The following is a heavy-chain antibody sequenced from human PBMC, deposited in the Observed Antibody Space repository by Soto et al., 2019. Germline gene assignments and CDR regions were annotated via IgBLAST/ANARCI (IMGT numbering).Heavy chain of an antibody. D-gene: IGHD5-12*01. J-gene: IGHJ4*02. CDR2: IYWDDDK. V-gene: IGHV2-5*02. CDR1: GFSLTSGVG. Sequence: QITLKESGPTLVRPPQTLTLTCTFSGFSLTSGVGVGWIRQPPGKALEWLALIYWDDDKRYSPSLKNRLTITKDTYKNLVVLTMTNVGPVDTATYFCAHIDPEIVTVGGHGGFDYWGQGTLVTVSS. CDR3: AHIDPEIVTVGGHGGFDY.